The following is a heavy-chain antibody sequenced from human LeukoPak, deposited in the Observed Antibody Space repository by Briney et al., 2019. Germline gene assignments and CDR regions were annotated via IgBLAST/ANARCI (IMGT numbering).Heavy chain of an antibody. D-gene: IGHD5-12*01. Sequence: SETLSLTCTVSGGSISSYYWSWIRQPPGKRLEWIGYIYYSGSTNYNPSLKSRVTISVDTSKNQFSLKLSSVTAADTAVYYCARGIDSGYDLYGFDYWGQGTLVTVSS. V-gene: IGHV4-59*01. CDR3: ARGIDSGYDLYGFDY. CDR2: IYYSGST. J-gene: IGHJ4*02. CDR1: GGSISSYY.